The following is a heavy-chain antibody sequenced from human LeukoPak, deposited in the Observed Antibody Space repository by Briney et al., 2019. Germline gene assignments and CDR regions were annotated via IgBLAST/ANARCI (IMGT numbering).Heavy chain of an antibody. CDR1: GYSISSDYY. D-gene: IGHD6-19*01. CDR2: IYHSGST. J-gene: IGHJ5*02. Sequence: PSETLSLTCAVSGYSISSDYYWGWLRQPPGKGPEWIGTIYHSGSTYYNPSLKSRVTISVDTSNNQFSLKLSSVTAADTAVYYCARDGGSGWSGWFDPWGQGTLVTVSS. CDR3: ARDGGSGWSGWFDP. V-gene: IGHV4-38-2*02.